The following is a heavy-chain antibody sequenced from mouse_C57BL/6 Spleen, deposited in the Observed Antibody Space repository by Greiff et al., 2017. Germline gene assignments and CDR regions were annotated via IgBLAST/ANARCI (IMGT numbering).Heavy chain of an antibody. J-gene: IGHJ3*01. D-gene: IGHD2-3*01. CDR2: INPNNGGT. CDR1: GYTFTDYY. CDR3: ASRWLLRFAY. V-gene: IGHV1-26*01. Sequence: EVQLQQSGPELVKPGASVKISCKASGYTFTDYYMNWVKQSHGKSLEWIGDINPNNGGTSYNQKFKGKATLTVDKSSSTAYMELRSLTSEASAVYYCASRWLLRFAYWGQGTLVTVSA.